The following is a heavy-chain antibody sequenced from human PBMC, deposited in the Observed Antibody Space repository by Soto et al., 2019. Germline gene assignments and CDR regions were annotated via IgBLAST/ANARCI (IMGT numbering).Heavy chain of an antibody. J-gene: IGHJ4*02. CDR2: INAGNGNT. V-gene: IGHV1-3*01. CDR3: ARDYIPGYSYGLFDY. Sequence: GASVKVSCTASGYTFTSYAMHWVRQAPGQRLEWMGWINAGNGNTKYSQKFQGRVTITRDTSASTAYMELSSLRSEDTAVYYCARDYIPGYSYGLFDYWGQGTLVTVSS. D-gene: IGHD5-18*01. CDR1: GYTFTSYA.